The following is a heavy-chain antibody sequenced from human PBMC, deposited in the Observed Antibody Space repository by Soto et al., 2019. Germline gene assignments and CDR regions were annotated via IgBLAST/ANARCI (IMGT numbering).Heavy chain of an antibody. Sequence: EVQLLESGGGLVQPGGSLRLSCAASGFTFSTSAMTWVRQAPGKGLEWVSTTGLNGRTTYYADSVKGRFTVSRDNSKHTLDLQMSSLRAEDTAVYYCATVHGTSRSFDSWGQGTLVTVSS. CDR3: ATVHGTSRSFDS. CDR2: TGLNGRTT. D-gene: IGHD1-1*01. J-gene: IGHJ4*02. CDR1: GFTFSTSA. V-gene: IGHV3-23*01.